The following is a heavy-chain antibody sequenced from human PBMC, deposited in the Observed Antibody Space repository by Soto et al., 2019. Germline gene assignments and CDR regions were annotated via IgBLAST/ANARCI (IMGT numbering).Heavy chain of an antibody. J-gene: IGHJ6*02. CDR1: GGSTCSEDHY. D-gene: IGHD3-16*01. V-gene: IGHV4-30-4*01. Sequence: SETLSLTCTISGGSTCSEDHYWSWVRQSSGKALEWIGHFYYSGASYRNDALERRVTISLDMANNQFSLHMTSVTAADTATYLCDRDRPVGAYAYKGDEGMVLWGQGTSVAVSS. CDR3: DRDRPVGAYAYKGDEGMVL. CDR2: FYYSGAS.